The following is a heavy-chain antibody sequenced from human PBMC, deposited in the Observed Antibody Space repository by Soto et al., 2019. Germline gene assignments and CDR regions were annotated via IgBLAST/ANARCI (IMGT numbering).Heavy chain of an antibody. V-gene: IGHV1-69*13. Sequence: SVKVSCKASGGTFSSYAISWVRQAPGQGLEWMGGIIPIFGTANYAQKFQGRVTITADESTSTAYMELSSLRSEDTAVYYCAREGSSSGHIDYWGQGTLVTVSS. CDR2: IIPIFGTA. D-gene: IGHD6-6*01. J-gene: IGHJ4*02. CDR1: GGTFSSYA. CDR3: AREGSSSGHIDY.